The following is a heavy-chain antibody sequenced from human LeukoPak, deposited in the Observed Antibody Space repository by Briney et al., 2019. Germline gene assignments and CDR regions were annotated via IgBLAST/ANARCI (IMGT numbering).Heavy chain of an antibody. D-gene: IGHD5-12*01. CDR2: ISSSGTT. CDR3: AGVGNGGYGGFDY. CDR1: SGSISSGDYY. Sequence: SETLSLTCTVSSGSISSGDYYWSWIRQPPGKGLEWIGYISSSGTTYYNPSLRSRITISVDSSKSQFSLNLSSVTASDTAVYYCAGVGNGGYGGFDYWAREPWSPSPQ. V-gene: IGHV4-30-4*01. J-gene: IGHJ4*02.